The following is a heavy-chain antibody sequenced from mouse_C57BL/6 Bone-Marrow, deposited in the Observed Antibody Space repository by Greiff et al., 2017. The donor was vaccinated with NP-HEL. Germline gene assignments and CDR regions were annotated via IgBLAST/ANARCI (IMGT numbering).Heavy chain of an antibody. J-gene: IGHJ4*01. Sequence: QVQLQQPGAELVMPGASVKLSCKASGYTFTSYWMHWVKQRPGQGLEWIGAIDPSDSYTNYNQKFKGKSTLTVDKSSSTAYMQLSSLTSEDSAVYYCAREDGYYFYAMDYGGQGTSVTVSS. D-gene: IGHD2-3*01. CDR1: GYTFTSYW. V-gene: IGHV1-69*01. CDR2: IDPSDSYT. CDR3: AREDGYYFYAMDY.